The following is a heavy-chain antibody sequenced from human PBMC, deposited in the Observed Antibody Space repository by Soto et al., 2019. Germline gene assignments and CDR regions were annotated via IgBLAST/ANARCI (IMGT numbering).Heavy chain of an antibody. CDR2: IWYDGSNK. Sequence: QVQLVESGGGVVQPGRSLRLSCAASGFTFSSYGMHWVRQAPGKGLEWVAVIWYDGSNKYYADSVKGRFTISRDNSKNTLYLQMNSLRAEDTAVYYCARENPIRGFLAAAGYNWFDPWGQGTLVTVSS. D-gene: IGHD6-13*01. J-gene: IGHJ5*02. V-gene: IGHV3-33*01. CDR1: GFTFSSYG. CDR3: ARENPIRGFLAAAGYNWFDP.